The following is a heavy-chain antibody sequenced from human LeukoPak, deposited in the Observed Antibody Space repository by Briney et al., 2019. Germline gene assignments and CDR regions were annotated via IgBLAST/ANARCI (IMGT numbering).Heavy chain of an antibody. CDR1: GFTFSSFE. CDR2: MSSSGSSI. Sequence: GGSLRLSCAASGFTFSSFEMNWVRLAPGKGLEWVSYMSSSGSSIYYADSVKGRFTISRDNAKNSLYLQMNSLRAEDTAVYYCARDRLHYGEYEKTFDYWGQGTLVSVSS. D-gene: IGHD4-17*01. J-gene: IGHJ4*02. CDR3: ARDRLHYGEYEKTFDY. V-gene: IGHV3-48*03.